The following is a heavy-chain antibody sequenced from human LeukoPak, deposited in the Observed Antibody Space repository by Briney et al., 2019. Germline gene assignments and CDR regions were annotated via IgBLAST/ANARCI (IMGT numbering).Heavy chain of an antibody. D-gene: IGHD1-14*01. CDR3: AKDQVWYGYNRRLDY. Sequence: GGSLRLSCAASGFTFSSYAMSWVRQAPGKGLEWVSAISGSGGSTYYADSVKGRFTISRDNSKNTLYLQMNSLRAEDTAIYYCAKDQVWYGYNRRLDYWGQGTLVTVSS. V-gene: IGHV3-23*01. CDR1: GFTFSSYA. J-gene: IGHJ4*02. CDR2: ISGSGGST.